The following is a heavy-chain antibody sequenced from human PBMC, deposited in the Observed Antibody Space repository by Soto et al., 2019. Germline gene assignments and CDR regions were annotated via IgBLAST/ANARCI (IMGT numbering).Heavy chain of an antibody. CDR2: IIPIFGTA. J-gene: IGHJ3*02. CDR3: AREFDTYDAFDI. Sequence: SVKVSCKASGGTFSSYAISWVRQAPGQGLEWMGGIIPIFGTANYAQKFQGRVTITADKSTSTAYMELSSLRSEDTAVYYCAREFDTYDAFDIWGQGTMVTVSS. D-gene: IGHD3-9*01. CDR1: GGTFSSYA. V-gene: IGHV1-69*06.